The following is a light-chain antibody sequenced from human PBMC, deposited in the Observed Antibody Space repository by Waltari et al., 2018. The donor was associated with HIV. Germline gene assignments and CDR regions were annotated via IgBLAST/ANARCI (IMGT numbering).Light chain of an antibody. CDR2: DAS. J-gene: IGKJ5*01. CDR3: HQRNKWPFT. CDR1: QSVSSH. V-gene: IGKV3-11*01. Sequence: EIVLTQSPATLSLSPGERATLSCRANQSVSSHVAWYQQKPGQAPRLLIYDASNRATGIPARFSGSGSGTDFPLTISSLETEDFAIYYCHQRNKWPFTFGPGTRLEIK.